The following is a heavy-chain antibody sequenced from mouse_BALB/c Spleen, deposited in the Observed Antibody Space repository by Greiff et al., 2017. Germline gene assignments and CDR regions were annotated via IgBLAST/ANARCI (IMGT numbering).Heavy chain of an antibody. CDR3: ARGGGYCFDY. J-gene: IGHJ2*01. V-gene: IGHV5-17*02. CDR1: GFTFSSFG. CDR2: ISSGSSTI. Sequence: DVKLVESGGGLVQPGGSRKLSCAASGFTFSSFGMHWVRQAPEKGLEWVAYISSGSSTIYYADTVKGRFTISRDNPKNTLFLQMTSLRSEDTAMYYCARGGGYCFDYWGQGTTLTVSS. D-gene: IGHD2-3*01.